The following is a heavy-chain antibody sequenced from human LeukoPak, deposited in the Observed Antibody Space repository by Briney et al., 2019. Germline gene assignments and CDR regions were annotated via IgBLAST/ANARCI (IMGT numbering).Heavy chain of an antibody. Sequence: PSETLSLTCTVSGGSISSSSYYWGWIRQPPGKGLEWIGSIYYSGSTYYNPSLKSRVTISVDTSKNQFSLKLSSVTAADTAVYYCARGDVRQQLVLDAFDIWGQGTMVTVSS. CDR2: IYYSGST. D-gene: IGHD6-13*01. V-gene: IGHV4-39*07. CDR1: GGSISSSSYY. CDR3: ARGDVRQQLVLDAFDI. J-gene: IGHJ3*02.